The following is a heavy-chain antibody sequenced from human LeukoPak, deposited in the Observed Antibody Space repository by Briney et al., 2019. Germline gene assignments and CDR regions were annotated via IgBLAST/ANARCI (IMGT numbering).Heavy chain of an antibody. CDR3: ARGNLADAPSWFDP. J-gene: IGHJ5*02. Sequence: GGSLRLSCAASGFTFSSYSMNWVRQAPGKGLEWVSSISSSSSYIYYADSVKGRFTISRDNAKNSLYLQMNSLRAEDTAVYYCARGNLADAPSWFDPWGQGTLVTVSS. D-gene: IGHD4-11*01. V-gene: IGHV3-21*01. CDR2: ISSSSSYI. CDR1: GFTFSSYS.